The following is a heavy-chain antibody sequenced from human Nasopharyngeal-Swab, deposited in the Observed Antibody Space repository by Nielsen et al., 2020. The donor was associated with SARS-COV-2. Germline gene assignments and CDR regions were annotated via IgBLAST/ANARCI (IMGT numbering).Heavy chain of an antibody. CDR3: ARDPRPFNSGNNTSRWWFDP. CDR2: IIPIFGTA. CDR1: GGTFSSYA. V-gene: IGHV1-69*13. D-gene: IGHD1-26*01. J-gene: IGHJ5*02. Sequence: SVKVSCKASGGTFSSYAISWVRQAPGQGLEWMGGIIPIFGTANYAQKFQGRVTITADESTSTAYMELSSLRSEDTAVYYCARDPRPFNSGNNTSRWWFDPWGQGTLVTVSS.